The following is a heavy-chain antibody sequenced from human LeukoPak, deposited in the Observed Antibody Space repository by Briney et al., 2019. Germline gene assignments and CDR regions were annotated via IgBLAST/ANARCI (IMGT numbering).Heavy chain of an antibody. J-gene: IGHJ6*03. Sequence: GGSLRLSCAASGFTFSSNWMSWVRQAPGKGLEWVANIKQDGSEKYYVESVKGRFTISRDNAKNSLYLQMNSLRAEDTAVYYCARDIRYYYDSSGYYMDVWGKGTTVTVSS. CDR3: ARDIRYYYDSSGYYMDV. D-gene: IGHD3-22*01. CDR1: GFTFSSNW. CDR2: IKQDGSEK. V-gene: IGHV3-7*01.